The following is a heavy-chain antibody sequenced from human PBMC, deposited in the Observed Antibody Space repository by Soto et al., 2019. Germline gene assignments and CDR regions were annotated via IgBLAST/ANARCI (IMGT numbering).Heavy chain of an antibody. J-gene: IGHJ4*02. CDR3: ARDVNRGWNYPAY. CDR1: GFTFSTYA. CDR2: ILYDGSYK. D-gene: IGHD1-7*01. V-gene: IGHV3-30-3*01. Sequence: QVQLVESGGGVVQPGRSLRLSCEVSGFTFSTYAMHWVRRAPGKGLEWVAVILYDGSYKFYADSVKGRFTISRDNSKNTLYLQMNSPSPEDTAVYFCARDVNRGWNYPAYWGQGTLVTVSS.